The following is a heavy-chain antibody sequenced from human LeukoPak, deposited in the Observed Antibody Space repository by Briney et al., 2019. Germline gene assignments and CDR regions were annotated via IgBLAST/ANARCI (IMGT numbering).Heavy chain of an antibody. D-gene: IGHD5-18*01. J-gene: IGHJ4*02. V-gene: IGHV3-23*01. CDR3: AKDEGSSGYGKYYFDY. Sequence: AGGSLRLSCAASGFTFSNYAMSWVRQAPGKGLEWVSGISGGGGSTYYADSVKGRLTISRDNSKNTLYLQMNSLRAEDTAVYYCAKDEGSSGYGKYYFDYWGQGTLVTVSS. CDR1: GFTFSNYA. CDR2: ISGGGGST.